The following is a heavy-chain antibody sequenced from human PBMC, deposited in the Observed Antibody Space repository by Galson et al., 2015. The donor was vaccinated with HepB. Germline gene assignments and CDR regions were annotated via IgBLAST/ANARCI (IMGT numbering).Heavy chain of an antibody. D-gene: IGHD4-17*01. Sequence: SLRLSCAASGFTFSSYSMNWVRQAPGKGLEWVSSISSSSSYIYYADSVKGRFTISRDNAKNSLYLQMNSLRAEDTAVYYCARECHGDYEGFCSDPWGQGTLVTVSS. CDR2: ISSSSSYI. CDR3: ARECHGDYEGFCSDP. CDR1: GFTFSSYS. J-gene: IGHJ5*02. V-gene: IGHV3-21*01.